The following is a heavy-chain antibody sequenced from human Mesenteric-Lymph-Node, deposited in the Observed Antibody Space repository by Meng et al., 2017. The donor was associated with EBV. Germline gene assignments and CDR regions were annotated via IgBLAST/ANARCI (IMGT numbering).Heavy chain of an antibody. J-gene: IGHJ4*02. D-gene: IGHD5-12*01. Sequence: QVQLVQSGAEVKKPGAPAKVSCTASGYSFTSYSLHWLRQAPGQSLEWMGRFTGGNGYREYSQSFQGRVTFTRDTFGNTAYMELSSLRSDDSAVYFCARVMSGFDLGSFDYWDQGTLGTVGS. CDR2: FTGGNGYR. CDR1: GYSFTSYS. CDR3: ARVMSGFDLGSFDY. V-gene: IGHV1-3*01.